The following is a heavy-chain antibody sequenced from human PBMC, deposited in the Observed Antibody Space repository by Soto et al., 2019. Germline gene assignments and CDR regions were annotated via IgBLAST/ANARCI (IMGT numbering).Heavy chain of an antibody. V-gene: IGHV3-23*01. CDR1: GFTFSNYA. CDR2: INGGGRVT. D-gene: IGHD3-22*01. Sequence: GSLRLSCVASGFTFSNYAMSWVRQAPGKGLEWVSTINGGGRVTYYADSVKGRFTISRDNAKNSLYQQMNSMRAEDTAVYYCARDLSIVVVTSPSAFDIWGQGTMVTVSS. CDR3: ARDLSIVVVTSPSAFDI. J-gene: IGHJ3*02.